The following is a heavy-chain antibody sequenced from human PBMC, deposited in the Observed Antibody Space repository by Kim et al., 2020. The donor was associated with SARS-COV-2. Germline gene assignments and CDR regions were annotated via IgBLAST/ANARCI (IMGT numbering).Heavy chain of an antibody. Sequence: GESLKISCEGSGYSFSTYWIAWVRQMPGKGLEWMGIIYPGDSDTTYSPSFQGQITISVDKSIGTAYLEWNSLEASDTAIYYCARVSRNDDSTKFDYWGQGTLVTVSS. CDR3: ARVSRNDDSTKFDY. J-gene: IGHJ4*02. CDR1: GYSFSTYW. CDR2: IYPGDSDT. D-gene: IGHD1-1*01. V-gene: IGHV5-51*01.